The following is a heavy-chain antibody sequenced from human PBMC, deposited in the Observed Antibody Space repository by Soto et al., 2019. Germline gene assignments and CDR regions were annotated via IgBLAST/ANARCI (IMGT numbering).Heavy chain of an antibody. V-gene: IGHV1-46*01. CDR2: INPSGDSR. Sequence: ASVKVSCKASGFSFSDYFMHWVRQAPGQGLEWMGIINPSGDSRNYAQKSQGRVTITRDTSTSTVYMDLRSLRYEDTAVYYCAGDNSQHYGTPAASSWFHPWGQGTPVTVSS. CDR1: GFSFSDYF. CDR3: AGDNSQHYGTPAASSWFHP. J-gene: IGHJ5*02. D-gene: IGHD2-15*01.